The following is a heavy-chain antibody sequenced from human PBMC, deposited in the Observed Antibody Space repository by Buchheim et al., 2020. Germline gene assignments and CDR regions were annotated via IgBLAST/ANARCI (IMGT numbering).Heavy chain of an antibody. CDR1: GYTFTSYD. CDR2: MNPNSGNT. D-gene: IGHD5-12*01. J-gene: IGHJ6*02. V-gene: IGHV1-8*01. Sequence: QVQLVQSGAEVKKPGASVKVSCKASGYTFTSYDINWVRQATGQGLEWMGWMNPNSGNTGYAQKFQGRVTMTRNTSISTAYMELSSLRSEDTAVYYCARVVENSGYDYEDDLDYYYGMDVWGQGTT. CDR3: ARVVENSGYDYEDDLDYYYGMDV.